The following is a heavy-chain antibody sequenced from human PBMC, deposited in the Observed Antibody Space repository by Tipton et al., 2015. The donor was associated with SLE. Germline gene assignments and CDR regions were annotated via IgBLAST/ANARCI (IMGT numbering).Heavy chain of an antibody. CDR3: ARGAVGATGGYFDY. J-gene: IGHJ4*02. CDR1: GGTFSSYT. Sequence: QSGAEVKKPGSSVKVSCKASGGTFSSYTISWVRQAPGQGLEWMGRIIPILGIANYAQKFQGRVTITADKSTSTAYMELRSLRSDDTAVYYCARGAVGATGGYFDYWGQGTLVTVSS. D-gene: IGHD1-26*01. V-gene: IGHV1-69*04. CDR2: IIPILGIA.